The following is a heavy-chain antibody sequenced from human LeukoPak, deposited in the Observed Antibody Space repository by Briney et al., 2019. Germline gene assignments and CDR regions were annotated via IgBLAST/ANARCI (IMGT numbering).Heavy chain of an antibody. J-gene: IGHJ4*02. D-gene: IGHD5-24*01. Sequence: GGSLRLSCAASGFTFSSYAMSWVRQAPGKGLDWVSSITGSGGSTYYADSVKGRFTISRDNSKNTLFLQMTSLRAEDTAVYHCAKVYSIDAYNYPFDYWGQGTLVTVSS. V-gene: IGHV3-23*01. CDR1: GFTFSSYA. CDR2: ITGSGGST. CDR3: AKVYSIDAYNYPFDY.